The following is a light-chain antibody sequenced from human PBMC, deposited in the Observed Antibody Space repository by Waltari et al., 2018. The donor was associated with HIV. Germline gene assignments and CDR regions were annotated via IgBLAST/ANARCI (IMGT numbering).Light chain of an antibody. CDR2: VAS. J-gene: IGKJ3*01. Sequence: EIVLTQSPGTLSLSPGDRATLSCRASQTINMNYLAWYQQKPGQAPRLIIFVASRRATGIPDRFSASGSGTDFTLTISRLEPEDFAVYYCQQYGSPPLTFGPGTKVDIK. V-gene: IGKV3-20*01. CDR1: QTINMNY. CDR3: QQYGSPPLT.